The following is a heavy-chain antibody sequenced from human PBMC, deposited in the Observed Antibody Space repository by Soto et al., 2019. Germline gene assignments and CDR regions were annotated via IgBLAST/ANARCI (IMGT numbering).Heavy chain of an antibody. CDR3: ARVIAVAGNRYYYYGMDV. Sequence: GESLKISCKGSGYSFTSYWISWVRQMPGKGLEWMGRIDPSDSYTNYSPSFQGHVTISADKSISTAYLQWSSLKASDTAMYYCARVIAVAGNRYYYYGMDVWGQGTTVTVS. V-gene: IGHV5-10-1*01. D-gene: IGHD6-19*01. CDR1: GYSFTSYW. CDR2: IDPSDSYT. J-gene: IGHJ6*02.